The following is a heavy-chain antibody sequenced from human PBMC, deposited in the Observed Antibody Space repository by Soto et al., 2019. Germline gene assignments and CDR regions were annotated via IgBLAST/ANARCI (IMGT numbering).Heavy chain of an antibody. Sequence: EVQLVESGGGLVQPGGSLRLSCVASGFTVSNNYMTWVRQAPGKGLEWVSTMYSGGGTYYTDSVKGRLTISRDSSTNTLYLQMDNLRAEDTAVYYCARDPGVNWAWGKGTTVTVSS. D-gene: IGHD2-8*01. J-gene: IGHJ6*04. CDR3: ARDPGVNWA. V-gene: IGHV3-66*01. CDR2: MYSGGGT. CDR1: GFTVSNNY.